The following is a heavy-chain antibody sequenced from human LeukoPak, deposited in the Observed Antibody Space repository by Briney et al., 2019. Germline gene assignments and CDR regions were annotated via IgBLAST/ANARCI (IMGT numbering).Heavy chain of an antibody. CDR2: ISSSSSYI. D-gene: IGHD3-22*01. V-gene: IGHV3-21*01. J-gene: IGHJ4*02. Sequence: GGSPRLSCAASGFTFSSYAMTWARQAPGKGLEWVSSISSSSSYIYYADSVKGRFTISRDNAKNSLYLQMNSLRAEDTAVYYCARDYYYDSSGYYYSYYFDYWGQGTLVTVSS. CDR3: ARDYYYDSSGYYYSYYFDY. CDR1: GFTFSSYA.